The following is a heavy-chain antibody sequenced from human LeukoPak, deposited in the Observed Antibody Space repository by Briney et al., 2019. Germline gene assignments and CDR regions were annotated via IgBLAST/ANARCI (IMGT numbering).Heavy chain of an antibody. CDR3: ARRGPRYYDSGRGGWYWFDP. V-gene: IGHV4-39*01. CDR2: IYYSGST. CDR1: GDSISSSSSY. Sequence: PSETLSLTCTVSGDSISSSSSYWGWIRQPPGEGLEWIGSIYYSGSTYYNTSLKSRVTISVDTSKNQFSLRLNSVTAADTAVYYCARRGPRYYDSGRGGWYWFDPWGQGTLVTVSS. J-gene: IGHJ5*02. D-gene: IGHD3-10*01.